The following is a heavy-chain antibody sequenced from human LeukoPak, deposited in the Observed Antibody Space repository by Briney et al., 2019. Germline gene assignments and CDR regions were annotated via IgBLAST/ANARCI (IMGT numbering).Heavy chain of an antibody. D-gene: IGHD6-13*01. CDR1: GFTFSSYD. J-gene: IGHJ4*02. Sequence: GGSLRLSCAASGFTFSSYDMHWVRQATGKGLEWVSGISHVGDTYYSGTVKGRFTISRENAKNSLYLQMNSLRAGDTAVYYCARVRYVSSWSFDYWGQGTLVTVSS. CDR3: ARVRYVSSWSFDY. CDR2: ISHVGDT. V-gene: IGHV3-13*01.